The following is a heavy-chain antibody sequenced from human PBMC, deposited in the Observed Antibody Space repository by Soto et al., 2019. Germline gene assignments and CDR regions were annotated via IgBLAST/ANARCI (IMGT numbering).Heavy chain of an antibody. J-gene: IGHJ5*02. CDR3: ARLSSSWFDP. CDR2: IYSSGST. CDR1: GGSISSSSYY. D-gene: IGHD6-6*01. V-gene: IGHV4-39*01. Sequence: QLQLQESGPGLVKPSETLSLTCTVSGGSISSSSYYWGWIRQPPGKGLEWIGSIYSSGSTYYNPSLKSRVTISVDTSKNQFSLKLSSGTAADTAVYYCARLSSSWFDPWGQGTLVTVSS.